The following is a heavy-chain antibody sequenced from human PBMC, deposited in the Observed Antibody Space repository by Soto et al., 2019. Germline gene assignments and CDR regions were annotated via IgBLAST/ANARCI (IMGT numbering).Heavy chain of an antibody. CDR2: IIPIFGTA. D-gene: IGHD6-6*01. Sequence: ASVKVSCKASGCTFSSYSISCVRQAPGQGLEWMGGIIPIFGTANYAQKFQGRVTITADESTSTAYMELSSLRSEDTAVYYCAIEYSSSPPYYPIGYWGQGTLVTVSS. V-gene: IGHV1-69*13. J-gene: IGHJ4*02. CDR1: GCTFSSYS. CDR3: AIEYSSSPPYYPIGY.